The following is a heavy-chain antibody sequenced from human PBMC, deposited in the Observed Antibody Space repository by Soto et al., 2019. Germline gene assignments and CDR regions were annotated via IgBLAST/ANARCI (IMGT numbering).Heavy chain of an antibody. J-gene: IGHJ4*02. CDR3: AREYPVHSAYFDY. CDR2: MYYSGNA. CDR1: GASISRYY. V-gene: IGHV4-59*01. D-gene: IGHD1-26*01. Sequence: QVQLQESGPGLVKPSETLSLTCTVSGASISRYYWSWIRQSPGKGLEWIGYMYYSGNANYNPSLRSRITISVDTSKNQFSLNVNSVTAADTAVYYCAREYPVHSAYFDYWGQGILVTVSS.